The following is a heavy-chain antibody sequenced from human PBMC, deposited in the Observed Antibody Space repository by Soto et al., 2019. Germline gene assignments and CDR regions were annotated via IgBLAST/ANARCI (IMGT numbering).Heavy chain of an antibody. J-gene: IGHJ5*02. CDR1: GGSISSGGYS. CDR2: IDHSGST. Sequence: TLSLTCAVSGGSISSGGYSWSWIRQPPGKGLEWIGYIDHSGSTYYKPSLKRRVTISVDRCKNQFSLKLSSVTAADTAVYYCARANGVFSGSPYFNWLHXWGQATPVTVSX. V-gene: IGHV4-30-2*01. D-gene: IGHD2-15*01. CDR3: ARANGVFSGSPYFNWLHX.